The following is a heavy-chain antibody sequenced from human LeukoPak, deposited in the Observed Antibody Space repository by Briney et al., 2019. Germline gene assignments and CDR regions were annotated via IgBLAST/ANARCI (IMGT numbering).Heavy chain of an antibody. V-gene: IGHV1-18*04. CDR1: GYTFTSYG. Sequence: ASVKVSCKASGYTFTSYGISWVRQAPGQGLEWMGWISAYNGNTNYAQKLQGRVTMTTDTSTSTAYMELRSLRSDDTAVYYCARDGCSSTSCPFAPFYYYYGMDVWGQGTTVTVSS. D-gene: IGHD2-2*01. CDR2: ISAYNGNT. J-gene: IGHJ6*02. CDR3: ARDGCSSTSCPFAPFYYYYGMDV.